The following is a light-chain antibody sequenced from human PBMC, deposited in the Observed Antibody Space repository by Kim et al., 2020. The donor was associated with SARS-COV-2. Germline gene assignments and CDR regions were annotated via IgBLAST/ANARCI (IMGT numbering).Light chain of an antibody. J-gene: IGLJ3*02. Sequence: GQSVTISCTGTSSDFGRYNRVSWYQPPPGTVPNLMIYEVSNRPSGVPDRFSGSKSGNTASLTISGLQAEDEADYYCSSYTSSSTWVFGGGTQLTVL. CDR2: EVS. CDR1: SSDFGRYNR. CDR3: SSYTSSSTWV. V-gene: IGLV2-18*02.